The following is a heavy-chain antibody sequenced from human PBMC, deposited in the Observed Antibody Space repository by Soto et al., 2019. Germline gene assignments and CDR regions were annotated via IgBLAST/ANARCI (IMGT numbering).Heavy chain of an antibody. D-gene: IGHD2-8*01. Sequence: GGSLRLSCAASGFSFNNNGIHWVRQAPGKGLEWVGRVRSKIHNYATSFADSVRGRFTISRNDSDNTVSLEMSGLKSEDTALYYCSRHEEGRRMVFYGMDVWGQGTTVTVSS. V-gene: IGHV3-73*01. CDR2: VRSKIHNYAT. J-gene: IGHJ6*02. CDR1: GFSFNNNG. CDR3: SRHEEGRRMVFYGMDV.